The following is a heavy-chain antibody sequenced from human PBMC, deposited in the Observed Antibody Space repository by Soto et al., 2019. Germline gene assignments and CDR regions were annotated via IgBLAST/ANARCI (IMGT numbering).Heavy chain of an antibody. CDR1: GFIFRTYW. D-gene: IGHD5-18*01. CDR3: ARDGSTSWYSYDYHGMDV. J-gene: IGHJ6*02. Sequence: EVQLVESGGGLVQPGGSLRLSCGASGFIFRTYWLSWVRQVPGKGLEWVANINQDGSEKNYVDSVKGRFTITRDNAKNSLYLQMSRLRAEDTALYFCARDGSTSWYSYDYHGMDVWGQGTTVTVSS. V-gene: IGHV3-7*05. CDR2: INQDGSEK.